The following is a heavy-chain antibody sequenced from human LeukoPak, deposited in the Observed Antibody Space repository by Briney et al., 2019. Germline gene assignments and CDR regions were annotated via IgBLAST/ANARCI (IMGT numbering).Heavy chain of an antibody. CDR1: GFTFSSSA. D-gene: IGHD2-2*01. J-gene: IGHJ6*02. CDR2: ISYDGSNK. Sequence: GGSLRLSCAASGFTFSSSAMSWVRQAPGKGLEWVAVISYDGSNKYYADSVKGRFTISRDNSKNTLYLQMNSLRAEDTAVYYCAKDLQDIVVVPAAMSLYYGMDVWGQGTTVTVSS. CDR3: AKDLQDIVVVPAAMSLYYGMDV. V-gene: IGHV3-30*18.